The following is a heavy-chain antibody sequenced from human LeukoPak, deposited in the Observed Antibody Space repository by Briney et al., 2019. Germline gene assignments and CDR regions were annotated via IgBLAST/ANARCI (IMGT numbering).Heavy chain of an antibody. V-gene: IGHV1-3*01. J-gene: IGHJ4*02. CDR3: ARSDGFTLDF. Sequence: GESLKVSCKASGYTFSAYAVHWVRQAPGQSLEWMRWARASPTETPYSQKFQGRVTITRDASANIAYMELTSLRSEDTAVYYCARSDGFTLDFWGQGTPVTVSS. CDR1: GYTFSAYA. D-gene: IGHD5-24*01. CDR2: ARASPTET.